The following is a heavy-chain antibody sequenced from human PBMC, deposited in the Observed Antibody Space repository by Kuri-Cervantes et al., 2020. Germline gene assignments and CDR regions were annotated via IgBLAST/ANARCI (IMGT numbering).Heavy chain of an antibody. Sequence: SQTLSLTCAVSGGPIGSGGYSWSWIRQPPGKGLEWIGYIYYSGSTNYNPSLKSRVTISVDTSKNQFSLKLSSVTAADTAVYYCARELVRVGATKRYYFDYWGQGTLVTVSS. D-gene: IGHD1-26*01. CDR3: ARELVRVGATKRYYFDY. CDR2: IYYSGST. CDR1: GGPIGSGGYS. V-gene: IGHV4-61*08. J-gene: IGHJ4*02.